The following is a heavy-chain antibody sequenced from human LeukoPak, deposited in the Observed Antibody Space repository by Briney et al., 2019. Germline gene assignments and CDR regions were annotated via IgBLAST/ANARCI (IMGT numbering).Heavy chain of an antibody. D-gene: IGHD6-6*01. Sequence: PGKSLRLSCVVSDFSFNRYLMHWVRQAPGKGLEWVAFIRYDGSNKYYADSVKGRFTISRDNSKNTLYLQMNSLRAEDTAVYYCAIPQVYSSSSGGYWGQGTLVTVSS. CDR2: IRYDGSNK. CDR1: DFSFNRYL. CDR3: AIPQVYSSSSGGY. J-gene: IGHJ4*02. V-gene: IGHV3-30*02.